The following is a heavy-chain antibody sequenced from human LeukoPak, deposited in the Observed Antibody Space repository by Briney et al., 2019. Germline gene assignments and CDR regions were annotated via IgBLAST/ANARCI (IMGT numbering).Heavy chain of an antibody. J-gene: IGHJ4*02. CDR2: INPNSGGT. CDR3: AREANDSSGYYLDY. V-gene: IGHV1-2*02. D-gene: IGHD3-22*01. CDR1: GYTFTGYY. Sequence: ASVKVSCKASGYTFTGYYMHWVRQAPGQGLEWMGWINPNSGGTNYAQKFQGRVTMTRDTSISTAYMELSRLRSDDTAVYYCAREANDSSGYYLDYWGQGTLVTVSS.